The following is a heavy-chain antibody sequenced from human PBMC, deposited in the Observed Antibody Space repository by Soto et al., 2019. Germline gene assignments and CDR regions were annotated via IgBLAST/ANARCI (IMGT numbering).Heavy chain of an antibody. CDR2: IVSGGST. Sequence: EVQVVESGGDLIQPGGSLRLSCAASGFKVGSSYVTWVRQAPGKGLEWVSVIVSGGSTHYADSVTGRFTVSRDVSNNTVYLLMSSLRAEDTAVYFCATDSPNVGIGYFDSWGLGTLVTVSS. V-gene: IGHV3-53*01. D-gene: IGHD1-26*01. CDR1: GFKVGSSY. J-gene: IGHJ4*02. CDR3: ATDSPNVGIGYFDS.